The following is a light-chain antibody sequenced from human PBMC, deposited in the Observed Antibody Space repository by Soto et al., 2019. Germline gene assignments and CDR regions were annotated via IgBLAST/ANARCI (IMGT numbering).Light chain of an antibody. CDR2: EVS. CDR3: SSYAGSNNLV. Sequence: QSALTQPPSASGSPGQSVTISCTGTSSDVGGYNYVSWYQQHPGKAPKLMIYEVSKRPSGVPDRFSGSKSGNTASLTVSGLXAXXXADYYCSSYAGSNNLVFGTGTKV. J-gene: IGLJ1*01. CDR1: SSDVGGYNY. V-gene: IGLV2-8*01.